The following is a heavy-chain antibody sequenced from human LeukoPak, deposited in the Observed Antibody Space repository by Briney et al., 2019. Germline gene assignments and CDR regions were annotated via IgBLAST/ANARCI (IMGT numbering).Heavy chain of an antibody. V-gene: IGHV4-61*01. D-gene: IGHD6-19*01. CDR1: GGSVSSGNYY. J-gene: IGHJ6*02. Sequence: SETLSLTCTVSGGSVSSGNYYWSWIRQPPGKGLEWIGYIYYSGSTNYNPSLKSRVTISVDTSKNQFSLKLSSVTAADTAVYYCAGESSGWTWFSGPYYYYGMDVWGQGTTVTVSS. CDR3: AGESSGWTWFSGPYYYYGMDV. CDR2: IYYSGST.